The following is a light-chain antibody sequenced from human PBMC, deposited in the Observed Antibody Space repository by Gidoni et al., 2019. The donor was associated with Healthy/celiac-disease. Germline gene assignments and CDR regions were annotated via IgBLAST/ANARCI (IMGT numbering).Light chain of an antibody. J-gene: IGKJ3*01. CDR1: QSVLYSSNNKNY. CDR3: QQYYSTLFT. V-gene: IGKV4-1*01. CDR2: WAS. Sequence: DIVMTQSPDSLALSLGERATINCKSSQSVLYSSNNKNYLAWYQQKPGQPPKLLIYWASTRESGVPDRFSGSGSGTDFTLTISSLQAEDVAVYYCQQYYSTLFTFGPGTKVEIK.